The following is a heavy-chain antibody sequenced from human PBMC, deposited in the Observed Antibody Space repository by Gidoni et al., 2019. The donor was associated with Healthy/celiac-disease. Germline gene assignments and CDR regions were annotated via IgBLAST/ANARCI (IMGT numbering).Heavy chain of an antibody. Sequence: QVQLVQSGAEVKKPGASVKVSCKASGYTFTSYGISWVRQAPGQGLEWMGWISAYNGNTNYAQKLQGRVTMTTDTSTSTAYMELRSLRSDDTAVYDCARDRRIAARPDYYYYYGMDVWGQGTTVTVSS. V-gene: IGHV1-18*01. CDR1: GYTFTSYG. J-gene: IGHJ6*02. D-gene: IGHD6-6*01. CDR3: ARDRRIAARPDYYYYYGMDV. CDR2: ISAYNGNT.